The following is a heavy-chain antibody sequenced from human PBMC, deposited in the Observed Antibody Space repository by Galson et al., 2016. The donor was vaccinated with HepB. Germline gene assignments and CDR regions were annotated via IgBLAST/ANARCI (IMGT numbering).Heavy chain of an antibody. J-gene: IGHJ6*02. CDR2: IYYSGST. CDR3: ARENNDWGSPPYGMDV. D-gene: IGHD3-9*01. Sequence: TLSLTCTVSGGSISSYYWSWIRQPPGKGLEWIGYIYYSGSTNYNPSLKSRVTISVDTSKNQFSLKLSSVTAADTAVYYCARENNDWGSPPYGMDVWGQGTTVTVSS. V-gene: IGHV4-59*01. CDR1: GGSISSYY.